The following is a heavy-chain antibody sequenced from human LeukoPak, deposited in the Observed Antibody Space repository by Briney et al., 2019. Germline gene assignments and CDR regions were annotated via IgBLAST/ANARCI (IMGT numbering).Heavy chain of an antibody. CDR1: GFTFSSYS. CDR2: ISSSSSYI. J-gene: IGHJ4*02. CDR3: ARSGYYDTSGYYYGF. Sequence: GGSLRLSCAASGFTFSSYSMNWVRQAPGKGLEWVSSISSSSSYIYYADSVKGRFTISRDNSKNTLYLQMNSVRDEDTAVYYCARSGYYDTSGYYYGFWGQGTLVAVS. V-gene: IGHV3-21*01. D-gene: IGHD3-22*01.